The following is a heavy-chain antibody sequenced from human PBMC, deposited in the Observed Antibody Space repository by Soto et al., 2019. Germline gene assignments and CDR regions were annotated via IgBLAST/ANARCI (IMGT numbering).Heavy chain of an antibody. J-gene: IGHJ4*02. CDR1: NGSIRSVDHR. CDR3: VRGSGFTGWYDY. Sequence: SRTLSLARTVSNGSIRSVDHRPSLFRQPPGKGLEWIGYIYYSGSTYYNPSLKSRVTISVDTSKNQFSLKLNSATAADTAMYYCVRGSGFTGWYDYWGQGTLVTVS. V-gene: IGHV4-30-4*01. CDR2: IYYSGST. D-gene: IGHD6-19*01.